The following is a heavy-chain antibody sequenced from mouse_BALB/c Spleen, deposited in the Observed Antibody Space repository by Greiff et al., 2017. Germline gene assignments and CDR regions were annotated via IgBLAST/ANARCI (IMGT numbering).Heavy chain of an antibody. J-gene: IGHJ4*01. CDR3: ALYGYYGAMDY. CDR1: GYTFTSYV. Sequence: VQLQQSGPELVKPGASVKMSCKASGYTFTSYVMHWVKQKPGQGLEWIGYINPYNDGTKYNEKFKGKATLTSDKSSSTAYMELSSLTSEDSAVYYCALYGYYGAMDYWGQGTSVTVSS. D-gene: IGHD2-3*01. CDR2: INPYNDGT. V-gene: IGHV1-14*01.